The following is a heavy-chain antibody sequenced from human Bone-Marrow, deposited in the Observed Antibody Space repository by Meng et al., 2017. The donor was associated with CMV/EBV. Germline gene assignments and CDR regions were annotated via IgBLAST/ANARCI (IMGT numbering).Heavy chain of an antibody. Sequence: SCTVSGGSISSSSYYWGWIRQPPGKGLEWIGSIYYSGSTYYNPSLKSRVTISVDTSKNQFSLKLSSVTAADTAVYYCARDRHQALYDDFWSGTKNYYYYYGMDVWGQGTTVTVSS. V-gene: IGHV4-39*07. CDR3: ARDRHQALYDDFWSGTKNYYYYYGMDV. J-gene: IGHJ6*02. CDR1: GGSISSSSYY. CDR2: IYYSGST. D-gene: IGHD3-3*01.